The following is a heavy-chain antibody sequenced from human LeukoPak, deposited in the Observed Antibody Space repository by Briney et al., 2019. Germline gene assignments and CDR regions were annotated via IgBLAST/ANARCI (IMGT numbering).Heavy chain of an antibody. CDR3: ARASSPEDYYYYYYMDV. CDR1: GFTFSTIW. D-gene: IGHD1-14*01. Sequence: GGSLRLSCAAAGFTFSTIWMSWVRQAPGKGRGWVANIKQDGSEKYYVDSGKGRITISRDNAKNSLYLQMNSLRAEDTAVYYCARASSPEDYYYYYYMDVWGKGTTVTVSS. V-gene: IGHV3-7*04. J-gene: IGHJ6*03. CDR2: IKQDGSEK.